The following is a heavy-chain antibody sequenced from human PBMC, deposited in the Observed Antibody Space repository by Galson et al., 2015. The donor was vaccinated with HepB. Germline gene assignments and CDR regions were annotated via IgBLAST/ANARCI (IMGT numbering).Heavy chain of an antibody. Sequence: SLRLSCAASGFTFSSYAMHWVRQAPGKGLEWVAVISYDGSNKYYADSVKGRFTISRDNSKNTLYLQMNSLRAEDTAVYYCARDFLGGDIVATMDDYWGQGTLVTVSS. CDR3: ARDFLGGDIVATMDDY. J-gene: IGHJ4*02. CDR2: ISYDGSNK. V-gene: IGHV3-30*04. D-gene: IGHD5-12*01. CDR1: GFTFSSYA.